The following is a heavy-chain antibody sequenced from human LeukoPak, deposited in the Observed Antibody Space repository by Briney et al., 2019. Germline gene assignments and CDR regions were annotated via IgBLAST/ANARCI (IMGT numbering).Heavy chain of an antibody. Sequence: PSETLSLTCAVYGGSFSGYYWSWIRQPPGKGLEWIGEINHGGSTNYNPSLKSRVTISVDTSKNQFSLKLSSVTAADTAVYYCARGLGSVLASRQYWGQGTLVTVSS. CDR3: ARGLGSVLASRQY. V-gene: IGHV4-34*01. D-gene: IGHD3-16*01. J-gene: IGHJ4*02. CDR2: INHGGST. CDR1: GGSFSGYY.